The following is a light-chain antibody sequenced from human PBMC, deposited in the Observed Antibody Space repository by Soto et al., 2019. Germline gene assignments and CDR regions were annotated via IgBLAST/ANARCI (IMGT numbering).Light chain of an antibody. V-gene: IGLV2-14*01. CDR2: DVS. Sequence: QSALTQPASVSGSPGQSIIISCTGTSSDVGGYNYVSWYQQHPGKAPKLMIYDVSNRPSGVSNRFSGSKSGNTASLTISGLQAEDEADYYCNTYTSSSTLAVFGTGTKLTVL. J-gene: IGLJ1*01. CDR1: SSDVGGYNY. CDR3: NTYTSSSTLAV.